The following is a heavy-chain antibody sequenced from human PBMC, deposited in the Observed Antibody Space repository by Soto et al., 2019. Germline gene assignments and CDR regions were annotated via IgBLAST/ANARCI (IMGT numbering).Heavy chain of an antibody. CDR2: ILHDGNNK. J-gene: IGHJ4*02. Sequence: QVQLVESGGGVVQPGRSLRLSCAASGFTFSNYIMHWVRQAPGKGLEWVAIILHDGNNKYYADSVKGRFTISRDNSKNTMFVQMNSLRTEDTAIYYCARGDEGGSYCDLGYWGQGTLVTVSS. CDR1: GFTFSNYI. CDR3: ARGDEGGSYCDLGY. D-gene: IGHD3-10*01. V-gene: IGHV3-30-3*01.